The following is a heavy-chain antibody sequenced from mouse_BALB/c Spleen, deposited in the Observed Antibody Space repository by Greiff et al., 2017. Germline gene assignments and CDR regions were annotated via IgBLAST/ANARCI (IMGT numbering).Heavy chain of an antibody. D-gene: IGHD3-2*01. Sequence: QVQLQQSGAELARPGASVKMSCKASGYTFTSYTMHWVKQRPGQGLEWIGYINPSSGYTNYNQKFKDKATLTADKSSSTAYMQLSSLTSEDSAVYYWAQTARAEGYAMDYWGQGTSVTVSS. V-gene: IGHV1-4*01. CDR3: AQTARAEGYAMDY. CDR2: INPSSGYT. CDR1: GYTFTSYT. J-gene: IGHJ4*01.